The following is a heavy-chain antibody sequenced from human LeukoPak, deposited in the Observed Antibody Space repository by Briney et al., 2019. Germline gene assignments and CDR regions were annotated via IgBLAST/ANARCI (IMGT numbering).Heavy chain of an antibody. CDR3: ARELPEYCSGGSCYWWFDP. J-gene: IGHJ5*02. V-gene: IGHV1-69*13. CDR1: GYTFTSYG. Sequence: SVKVSCKASGYTFTSYGISWVRQAPGQGLEWMGGIIPIFGTANYAQKFQGRVTITADESTSTAYMELSSLRSEDTAVYYCARELPEYCSGGSCYWWFDPWGQGTLVTVSS. D-gene: IGHD2-15*01. CDR2: IIPIFGTA.